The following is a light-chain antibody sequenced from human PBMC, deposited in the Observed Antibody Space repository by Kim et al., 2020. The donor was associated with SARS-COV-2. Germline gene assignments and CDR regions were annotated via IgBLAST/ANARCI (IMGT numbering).Light chain of an antibody. J-gene: IGLJ2*01. Sequence: GQKVTISCSGSSSNIGNNYVSWYQPLPGTAPKLLIYDNNKRPSGIPDRFSGSKSGTSATLGITGLQTGDEADYYCGTWDSSLSAVVFGGGTKLTVL. CDR1: SSNIGNNY. CDR2: DNN. CDR3: GTWDSSLSAVV. V-gene: IGLV1-51*01.